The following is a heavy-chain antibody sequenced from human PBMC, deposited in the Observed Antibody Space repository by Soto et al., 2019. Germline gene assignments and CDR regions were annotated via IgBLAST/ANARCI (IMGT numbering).Heavy chain of an antibody. CDR1: GDSISSGGYY. CDR2: IYYSGST. V-gene: IGHV4-30-4*01. D-gene: IGHD2-15*01. J-gene: IGHJ2*01. CDR3: ARVAGILHLGWYFDL. Sequence: PSETLSLTCTVSGDSISSGGYYWSWIRQPPGKGLEWIGYIYYSGSTYYNPSLKSRVTISVDTSKNQFSLKLSSVTAADTAVYYCARVAGILHLGWYFDLWGRGTLVTVSS.